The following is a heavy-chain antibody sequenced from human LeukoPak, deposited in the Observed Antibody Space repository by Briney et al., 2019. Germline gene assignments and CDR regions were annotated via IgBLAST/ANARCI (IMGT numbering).Heavy chain of an antibody. D-gene: IGHD3-3*01. CDR3: ASTYYDFWSGYYVEDYYYYYGMDV. J-gene: IGHJ6*02. CDR1: GFTFSSYS. V-gene: IGHV3-21*01. CDR2: ISSSSSYI. Sequence: GGSLRLSCAASGFTFSSYSMNWVRQAPGKGLEWVSSISSSSSYIYYADSVKGRFTISRDNAKNSLYLQMNSLRAEGTAVYYCASTYYDFWSGYYVEDYYYYYGMDVWGQGTTVTVSS.